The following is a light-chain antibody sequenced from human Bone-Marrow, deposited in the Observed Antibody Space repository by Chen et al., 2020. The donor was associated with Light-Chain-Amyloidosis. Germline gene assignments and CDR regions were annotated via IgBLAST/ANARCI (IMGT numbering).Light chain of an antibody. J-gene: IGLJ2*01. CDR3: QSADSSGTYEVI. V-gene: IGLV3-25*03. Sequence: SYELTQPPSVSVSPGQTARFTCSGDDLPTKYAYWYQQKPGQAPVLVIHRDTERHSGISERFSGSSSGTTATLTIRGVQAEDEADYHCQSADSSGTYEVIFGGGTKLTVL. CDR1: DLPTKY. CDR2: RDT.